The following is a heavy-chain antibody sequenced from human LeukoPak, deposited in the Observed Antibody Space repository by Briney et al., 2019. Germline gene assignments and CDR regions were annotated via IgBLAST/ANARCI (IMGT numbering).Heavy chain of an antibody. Sequence: GSSVKASCKASGYTFTSYDINWVRQATGQGLEWMGWMNPNSGNTGYAQKFQGRVTMTRNTSISTAYMELSSLRSEDTAVYYCASNYDFWSGRYPQQQFDPWGQGTLVTVSS. V-gene: IGHV1-8*01. J-gene: IGHJ5*02. CDR2: MNPNSGNT. CDR3: ASNYDFWSGRYPQQQFDP. D-gene: IGHD3-3*01. CDR1: GYTFTSYD.